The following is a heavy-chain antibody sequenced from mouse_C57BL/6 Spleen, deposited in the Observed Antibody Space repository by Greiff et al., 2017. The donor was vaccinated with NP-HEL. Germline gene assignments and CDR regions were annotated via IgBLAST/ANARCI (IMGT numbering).Heavy chain of an antibody. J-gene: IGHJ3*01. CDR3: VREGVYYGNYGLPGFAY. CDR1: GYSFTDYN. Sequence: EVKLQESGPELVKPGASVKISCKASGYSFTDYNMNWVKQSNGKSLEWIGVINPNYGTTSYNQKFKGKATLTVDQSSSTAYMQLNSLTSEDSAVYYCVREGVYYGNYGLPGFAYWGQGTLVTVSA. V-gene: IGHV1-39*01. CDR2: INPNYGTT. D-gene: IGHD2-1*01.